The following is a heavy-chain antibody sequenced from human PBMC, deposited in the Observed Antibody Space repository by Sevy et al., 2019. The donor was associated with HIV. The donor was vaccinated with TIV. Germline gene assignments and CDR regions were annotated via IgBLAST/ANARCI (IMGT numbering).Heavy chain of an antibody. V-gene: IGHV1-2*02. CDR1: GYTFTGYY. CDR2: INPNSGGT. Sequence: ASVKVSCKASGYTFTGYYMHWVRQAPGQGLEWMGWINPNSGGTNYAQKFQGRVTMTRDTSISTAYMELSRLRSDDTAVYYCARRVIAVAGTPCYGAFDIWGQGTMVTVSS. CDR3: ARRVIAVAGTPCYGAFDI. J-gene: IGHJ3*02. D-gene: IGHD6-19*01.